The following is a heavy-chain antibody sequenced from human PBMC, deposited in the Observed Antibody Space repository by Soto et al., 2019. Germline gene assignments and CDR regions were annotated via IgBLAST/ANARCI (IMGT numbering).Heavy chain of an antibody. Sequence: EVQLVESGGGLVKPGGSLRLSCAASGFTFSSYSMNWVRQAPGKGLEWVSSISSSSSYIYYADSVKGRFTITRDNAKNSLSLQMNSLRAEDTAVYYCARWRPLWTLDYWGEGTLVTVSS. V-gene: IGHV3-21*01. J-gene: IGHJ4*02. D-gene: IGHD5-18*01. CDR2: ISSSSSYI. CDR3: ARWRPLWTLDY. CDR1: GFTFSSYS.